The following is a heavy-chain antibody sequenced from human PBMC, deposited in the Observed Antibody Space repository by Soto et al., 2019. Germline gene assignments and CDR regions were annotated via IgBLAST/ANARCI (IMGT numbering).Heavy chain of an antibody. Sequence: GGSLRLSCAASGFTFSSYGMHWVRQAPGKGLEWVAVISYDGSNKYYADSVKGRFTISRDNSKNTLYLQMNSLRAEDTAVYYCAKKGGMGRPIAAALEYYYYYYMDVWGKGTTVTVSS. D-gene: IGHD6-13*01. CDR2: ISYDGSNK. V-gene: IGHV3-30*18. J-gene: IGHJ6*03. CDR3: AKKGGMGRPIAAALEYYYYYYMDV. CDR1: GFTFSSYG.